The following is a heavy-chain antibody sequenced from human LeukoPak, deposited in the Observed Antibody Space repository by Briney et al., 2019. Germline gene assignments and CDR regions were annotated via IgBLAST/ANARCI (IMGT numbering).Heavy chain of an antibody. CDR2: IYYSGTT. Sequence: SETLSLTCNVSGGSISTYYWNWIRQPPGKALEWIGYIYYSGTTDYNPSLKGRITISVDTSKNQFSLDLYYVTAADTATYYCARADGYHYGMDVWGLGTPVTVSS. CDR1: GGSISTYY. J-gene: IGHJ6*02. D-gene: IGHD5-24*01. V-gene: IGHV4-59*01. CDR3: ARADGYHYGMDV.